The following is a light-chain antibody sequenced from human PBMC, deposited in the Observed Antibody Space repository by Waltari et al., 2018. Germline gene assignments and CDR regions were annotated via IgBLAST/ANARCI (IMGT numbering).Light chain of an antibody. V-gene: IGLV1-44*01. J-gene: IGLJ3*02. CDR2: RND. Sequence: QSVLTQPPSASGAPGQRVTISCSGRASNIGGNVVNWYQQFPGKAPKLVIYRNDQRPSGVPYRFSGSKSGTSASLAISGRQSEDEADYYCAAWDDSLNGHWVFGGGTKVTVL. CDR1: ASNIGGNV. CDR3: AAWDDSLNGHWV.